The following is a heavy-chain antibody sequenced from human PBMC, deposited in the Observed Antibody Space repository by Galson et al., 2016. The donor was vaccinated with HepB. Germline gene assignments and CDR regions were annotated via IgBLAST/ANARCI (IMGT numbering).Heavy chain of an antibody. V-gene: IGHV3-23*01. CDR1: GFMFNNFG. J-gene: IGHJ4*02. D-gene: IGHD2-21*01. Sequence: SLRLSCAVSGFMFNNFGMTWVRQAPGKGLEWVATICGSCGEIDYADFVLGRFTISRDNSKNTLSLQMNSLKADDTAIYYCAIDPSHLIENPFPLWGQGTLVTVSS. CDR3: AIDPSHLIENPFPL. CDR2: ICGSCGEI.